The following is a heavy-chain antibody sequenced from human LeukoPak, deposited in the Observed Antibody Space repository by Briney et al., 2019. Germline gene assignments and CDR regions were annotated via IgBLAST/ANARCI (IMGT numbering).Heavy chain of an antibody. D-gene: IGHD3-10*01. V-gene: IGHV4-34*01. CDR1: GASFSDYF. J-gene: IGHJ5*02. CDR2: INHSGST. CDR3: ARRYGSGSYSWFDP. Sequence: SETLSLTCAVYGASFSDYFWSWIRQPPGKGLEWIGEINHSGSTKYNPSLKSRITISVDTSKNQFSLKLTSVTAADTAAYYCARRYGSGSYSWFDPWGQGTLVTVSS.